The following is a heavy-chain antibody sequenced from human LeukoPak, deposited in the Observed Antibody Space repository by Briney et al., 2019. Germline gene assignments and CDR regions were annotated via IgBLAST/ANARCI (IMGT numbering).Heavy chain of an antibody. Sequence: PGGSLRLSCAASGFTFNNYAMNWVRQAPGKGLEWVSSISGSGGRTYYADSVKGRFTISRDNSKNTLYLQMNSLRAEDTAVYYCTKPARTDAFDIWGQGTLVTVSS. CDR3: TKPARTDAFDI. V-gene: IGHV3-23*01. D-gene: IGHD1-14*01. CDR1: GFTFNNYA. J-gene: IGHJ3*02. CDR2: ISGSGGRT.